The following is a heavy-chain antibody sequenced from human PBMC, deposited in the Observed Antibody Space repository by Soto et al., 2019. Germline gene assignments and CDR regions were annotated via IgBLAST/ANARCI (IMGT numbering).Heavy chain of an antibody. D-gene: IGHD2-15*01. V-gene: IGHV1-69*02. CDR2: IIPILGIA. J-gene: IGHJ5*02. Sequence: QVQLVQSGAEVKKPGSSVKVSCKASGGTFSSYTISWVRQAPGQGLEWMGRIIPILGIANYAQKFQGRVTITVNKNTITAYMELRRLRSEDTDVYYCARGYCSGRSCYPKPLMNPWGKGTLVTVSS. CDR3: ARGYCSGRSCYPKPLMNP. CDR1: GGTFSSYT.